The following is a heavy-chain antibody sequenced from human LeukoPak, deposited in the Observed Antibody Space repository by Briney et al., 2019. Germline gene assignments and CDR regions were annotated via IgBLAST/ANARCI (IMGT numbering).Heavy chain of an antibody. J-gene: IGHJ4*02. Sequence: GESLKISCKGSGYSFTSYWIGWVRQMPGKGLEWMGIIYPGDSDTRYSPSFQGQVTISADKSISTAYLQWSSLKASDTAMYYCARQIIAVAGRGATDYWGQGTLVTVSS. CDR3: ARQIIAVAGRGATDY. CDR1: GYSFTSYW. D-gene: IGHD6-19*01. CDR2: IYPGDSDT. V-gene: IGHV5-51*01.